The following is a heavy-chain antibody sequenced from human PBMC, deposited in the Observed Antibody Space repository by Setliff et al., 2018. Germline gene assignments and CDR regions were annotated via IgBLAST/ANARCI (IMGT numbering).Heavy chain of an antibody. CDR3: AKGGGGNYDSSAIGYYYYYYYMDV. CDR1: GFTFSTYR. V-gene: IGHV3-33*06. J-gene: IGHJ6*03. CDR2: IWDDGGNK. D-gene: IGHD3-22*01. Sequence: LRLSCAASGFTFSTYRMHWVRQAPGKGLEWVAVIWDDGGNKYHADSVKGRFTISRDNSKNTLYLQMNSPRAEDTAVYYCAKGGGGNYDSSAIGYYYYYYYMDVWGKGTTVTVSS.